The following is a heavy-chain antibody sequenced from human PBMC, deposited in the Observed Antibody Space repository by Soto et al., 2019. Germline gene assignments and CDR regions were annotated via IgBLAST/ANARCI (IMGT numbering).Heavy chain of an antibody. J-gene: IGHJ4*02. CDR3: SWWLSPY. CDR2: ISSSSRTI. Sequence: EVQLVESGGGLVQPGGSLRLSCAASGFTFSSYSMNWVRQAPGKGLEWVSYISSSSRTIYYADSVKGRFTISSDHAKNSLYLQMNSLRDEDTAVYYCSWWLSPYWGQGTLVTVSS. D-gene: IGHD2-8*02. V-gene: IGHV3-48*02. CDR1: GFTFSSYS.